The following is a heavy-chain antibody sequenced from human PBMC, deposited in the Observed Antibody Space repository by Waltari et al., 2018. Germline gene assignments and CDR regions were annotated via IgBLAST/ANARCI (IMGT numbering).Heavy chain of an antibody. J-gene: IGHJ6*03. CDR2: IYTSVST. V-gene: IGHV4-61*02. CDR1: GGSISSGSYY. Sequence: QVQLQESGPGLVKPSQTLSLTCTVSGGSISSGSYYWSWIRQPAGKGLEWIGRIYTSVSTNYNPSLKSRVTISVDTSKNQFSLKLSSVTAADTAVYYCARGRGAAHTPLDYYYMDVWGKGTTVTVSS. D-gene: IGHD2-2*02. CDR3: ARGRGAAHTPLDYYYMDV.